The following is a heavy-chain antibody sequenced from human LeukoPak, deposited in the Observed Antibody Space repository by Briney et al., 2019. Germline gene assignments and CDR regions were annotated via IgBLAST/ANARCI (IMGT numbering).Heavy chain of an antibody. CDR1: GYIFTDYY. Sequence: ASVKVSCKASGYIFTDYYMHWVRQAPGQGLEWMGWINPNSGVTNYAQKLQGRVTMTRDTSISTVYMELTRLRSDDTAVYYCARDGGFYYWGQGTLVTVSS. V-gene: IGHV1-2*02. CDR3: ARDGGFYY. CDR2: INPNSGVT. J-gene: IGHJ4*02. D-gene: IGHD3-16*01.